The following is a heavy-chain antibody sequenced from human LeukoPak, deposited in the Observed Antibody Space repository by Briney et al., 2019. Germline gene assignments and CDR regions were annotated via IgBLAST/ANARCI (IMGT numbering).Heavy chain of an antibody. D-gene: IGHD6-13*01. J-gene: IGHJ4*02. CDR1: GFTFSSYS. V-gene: IGHV3-21*01. CDR3: ARERSAPIAGLDY. CDR2: ISSSSSYI. Sequence: WGSLRLPCAASGFTFSSYSMNWVRQAPGKGLEWVSSISSSSSYIYYADSVKGRFTISRDNAKNSLYLQMNSLRAEDTAVYYCARERSAPIAGLDYWGQGTLLTLSP.